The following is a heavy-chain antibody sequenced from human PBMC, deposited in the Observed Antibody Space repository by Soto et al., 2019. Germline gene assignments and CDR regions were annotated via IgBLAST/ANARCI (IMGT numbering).Heavy chain of an antibody. CDR3: AREPGETEVGGRIVP. V-gene: IGHV4-38-2*02. J-gene: IGHJ5*02. CDR2: IYHSGST. Sequence: SETLSLTCAVSAYSISSAYYWGWIRQPPGKGLEWIGSIYHSGSTFYNPSLKSRVTISVDTSKNQFSLKLSSVTAADTAVYYCAREPGETEVGGRIVPWGQGTLVTVSS. D-gene: IGHD1-26*01. CDR1: AYSISSAYY.